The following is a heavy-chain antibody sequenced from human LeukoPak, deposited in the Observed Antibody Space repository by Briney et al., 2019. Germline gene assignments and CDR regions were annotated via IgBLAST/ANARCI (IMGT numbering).Heavy chain of an antibody. CDR1: GGSFSGYY. V-gene: IGHV4-34*01. CDR3: ARRGRTVLSGFDP. D-gene: IGHD4-11*01. J-gene: IGHJ5*02. Sequence: SETLSLTCTVYGGSFSGYYWSWIRQPPGKGLEWIGEINHSGSTNYNPSLKSRVTISVDTSKNQFSLKLSSVTAADTAVYYCARRGRTVLSGFDPWGQGTLVTVSS. CDR2: INHSGST.